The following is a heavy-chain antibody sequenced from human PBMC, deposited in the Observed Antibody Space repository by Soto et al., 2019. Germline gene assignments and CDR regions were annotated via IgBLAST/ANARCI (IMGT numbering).Heavy chain of an antibody. D-gene: IGHD2-15*01. Sequence: EALKMSCEPCGYGVTSDWTGFVRQMPGKGLEWMGGIYAGDSDTRYSPSFQGQATISADKSISTAYLQWSSLKASDTAMYYCARLDCSGGSCYIDYWGQGTLVTVSS. CDR3: ARLDCSGGSCYIDY. CDR1: GYGVTSDW. CDR2: IYAGDSDT. V-gene: IGHV5-51*01. J-gene: IGHJ4*02.